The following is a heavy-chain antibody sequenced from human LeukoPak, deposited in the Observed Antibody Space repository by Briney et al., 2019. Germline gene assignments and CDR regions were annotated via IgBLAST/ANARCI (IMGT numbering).Heavy chain of an antibody. D-gene: IGHD2-15*01. V-gene: IGHV3-23*01. CDR3: ARSGLNRFDY. CDR1: GFTFSSFA. Sequence: GGSLRLSCAASGFTFSSFAMSWVRQAPGKGLEWVSTFSGSGGSTYYADSVKGWFSISRDNSKNTLYLQMNSLRAEDTAAYYCARSGLNRFDYWGQGTLVTVSS. J-gene: IGHJ4*02. CDR2: FSGSGGST.